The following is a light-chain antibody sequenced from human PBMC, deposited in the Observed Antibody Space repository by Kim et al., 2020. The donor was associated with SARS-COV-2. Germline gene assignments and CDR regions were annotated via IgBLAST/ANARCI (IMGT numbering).Light chain of an antibody. J-gene: IGLJ3*02. CDR1: SGHSNYA. CDR3: QTWVEGIRV. V-gene: IGLV4-69*01. Sequence: QLVLTQSPSASASLGASVKLTCTLSSGHSNYAIAWHQQQPEKGPRYLMEVNSDGSHNKGDEIPDRFSGSSSGTERYLTISSLQSDDEADYYCQTWVEGIRVFGGGTQLTVL. CDR2: VNSDGSH.